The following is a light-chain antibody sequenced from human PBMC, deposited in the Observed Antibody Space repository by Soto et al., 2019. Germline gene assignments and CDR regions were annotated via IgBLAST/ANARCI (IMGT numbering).Light chain of an antibody. CDR1: SSDVGGYNY. Sequence: QSVLTQPRSVSGSPGQSVTISCTGTSSDVGGYNYVSWYQHHPDKAPKVMIYDVNKRLSGVPDRFSGSKSGNTASLTISGLQAEDEADYYCCSYAGDYTLIFGGGTQLTVL. CDR3: CSYAGDYTLI. CDR2: DVN. V-gene: IGLV2-11*01. J-gene: IGLJ2*01.